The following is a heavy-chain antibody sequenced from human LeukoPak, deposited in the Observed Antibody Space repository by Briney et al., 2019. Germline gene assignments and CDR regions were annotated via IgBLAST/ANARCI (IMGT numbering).Heavy chain of an antibody. D-gene: IGHD6-19*01. V-gene: IGHV4-38-2*02. CDR3: ARGISSGSPGAY. CDR1: GYFITSGYY. J-gene: IGHJ4*02. CDR2: FYHGSGTT. Sequence: SETLSLTCSVSGYFITSGYYWGWIRQPPGNGLEWIGSFYHGSGTTHYNPSLQSRVTISVDTSSNQFSLKLRSVTAADTAIYYCARGISSGSPGAYWGQGMLVTVSS.